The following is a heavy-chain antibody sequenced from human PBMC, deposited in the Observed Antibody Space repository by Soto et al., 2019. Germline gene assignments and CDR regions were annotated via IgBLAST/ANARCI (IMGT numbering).Heavy chain of an antibody. Sequence: SETLSLTCTVSGGSISSYYWSWIRQPPGKGLEWIGYIYYSGSTNYNPSLKSRVTISVDTSKNQFSLKLSSVTAADTAVYYCARLLGENWNYIYYYYYMDVWGKGTTVTVSS. CDR1: GGSISSYY. CDR2: IYYSGST. D-gene: IGHD1-7*01. J-gene: IGHJ6*03. CDR3: ARLLGENWNYIYYYYYMDV. V-gene: IGHV4-59*08.